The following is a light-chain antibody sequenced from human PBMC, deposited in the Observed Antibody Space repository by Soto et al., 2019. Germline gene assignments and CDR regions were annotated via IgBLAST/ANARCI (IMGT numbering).Light chain of an antibody. CDR3: QQYSNWPPIT. CDR2: GAS. V-gene: IGKV3-15*01. J-gene: IGKJ5*01. CDR1: ESVSSN. Sequence: EIIMTQSPASLSVTPGERATLSCRASESVSSNLAWYQQKPGQAPRLLIYGASARATGIPARFSGSGFGTDFTLSISSLQSEDFAVYYCQQYSNWPPITFGQGTRLEIK.